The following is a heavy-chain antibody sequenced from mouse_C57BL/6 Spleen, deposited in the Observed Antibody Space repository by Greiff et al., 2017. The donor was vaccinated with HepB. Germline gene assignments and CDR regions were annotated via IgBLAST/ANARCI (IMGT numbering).Heavy chain of an antibody. CDR1: GFTFSDYY. J-gene: IGHJ4*01. Sequence: EVKLMESEGGLVQPGSSMKLSCTASGFTFSDYYMAWVRQVPEKGLEWVANINYDGSSTYYLDSLKSRFIISRDNAKNILYLQMSSLKSEDTATYYCARVLLRYRYAMDYWGQGTSVTVSS. CDR2: INYDGSST. D-gene: IGHD1-1*01. CDR3: ARVLLRYRYAMDY. V-gene: IGHV5-16*01.